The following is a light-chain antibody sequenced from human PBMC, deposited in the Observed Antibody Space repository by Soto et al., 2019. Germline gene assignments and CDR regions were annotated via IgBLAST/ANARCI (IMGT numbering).Light chain of an antibody. J-gene: IGKJ1*01. CDR1: QSVSSY. Sequence: EIVLTQSPATLSLSPGERATLSCRASQSVSSYLAWYQQKPGQAPRLLIYDASNRATGIPARFSGSGSGTDFPLTLSSLDPEDFAVYYCQQRSNWPLTFGQGAKVEIK. V-gene: IGKV3-11*01. CDR3: QQRSNWPLT. CDR2: DAS.